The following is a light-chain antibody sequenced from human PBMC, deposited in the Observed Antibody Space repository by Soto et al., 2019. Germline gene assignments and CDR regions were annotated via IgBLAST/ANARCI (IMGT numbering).Light chain of an antibody. Sequence: EIVLTQSPVTLSLSPGERATLSCRASQSINNYLAWYQQKPGQPPRLLIYDASNRATAIPVRFSGSGSGTDFTRTSSSLERDDSAVYYCQYRGIWPPGATFGGGTKVEIK. CDR3: QYRGIWPPGAT. J-gene: IGKJ4*01. V-gene: IGKV3-11*01. CDR2: DAS. CDR1: QSINNY.